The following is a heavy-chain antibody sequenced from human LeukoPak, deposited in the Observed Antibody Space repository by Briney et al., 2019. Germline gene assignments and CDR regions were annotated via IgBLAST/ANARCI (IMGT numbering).Heavy chain of an antibody. CDR2: IIPIFGTA. V-gene: IGHV1-69*05. J-gene: IGHJ4*02. CDR1: GYTFTSYD. Sequence: SVKVSCKASGYTFTSYDINWVRQVTGQGLEWMGGIIPIFGTANYAQKFQGRVTITTDESTSTAYMELSSLRSEDTAVYYCARASVPAALAPFDYWGQGTLVTASS. D-gene: IGHD2-2*01. CDR3: ARASVPAALAPFDY.